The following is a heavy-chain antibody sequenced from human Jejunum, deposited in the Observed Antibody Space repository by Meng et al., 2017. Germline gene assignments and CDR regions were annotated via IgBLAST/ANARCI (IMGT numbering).Heavy chain of an antibody. Sequence: GESLKISCAASGFNFSDSAMHWVRQASGKSPEWVGRIRSRPNNYATAYAASVKARFTISRDDSKNTAYLQMNSLKTEDTAVYYCISYHYDSSGYYESYWGQGTLVTVSS. CDR1: GFNFSDSA. CDR3: ISYHYDSSGYYESY. D-gene: IGHD3-22*01. J-gene: IGHJ4*02. V-gene: IGHV3-73*01. CDR2: IRSRPNNYAT.